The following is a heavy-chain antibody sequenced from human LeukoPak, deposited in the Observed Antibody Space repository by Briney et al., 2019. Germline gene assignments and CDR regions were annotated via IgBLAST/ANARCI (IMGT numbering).Heavy chain of an antibody. CDR3: ARYHLDIVVVPAASY. J-gene: IGHJ4*02. V-gene: IGHV3-30*04. CDR2: ISYDGSNK. D-gene: IGHD2-2*01. CDR1: GFTFSSYA. Sequence: GGSLRLSCAASGFTFSSYAMHWVRQAPGKGLEWVAVISYDGSNKYYADSVKGRFTISRDNSKNTLYLQMNSLRAEDTAVYYCARYHLDIVVVPAASYWGQGTLVTVSS.